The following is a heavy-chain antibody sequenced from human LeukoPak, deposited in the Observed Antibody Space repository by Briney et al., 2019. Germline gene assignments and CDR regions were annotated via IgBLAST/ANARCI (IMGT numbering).Heavy chain of an antibody. V-gene: IGHV3-20*04. Sequence: GGSLRLSCAASGFTSDDYGMSWVRQAPGKGLEWVPSINWNGGGTGYADSVKGRFTISRDNAKNSLYLQMNSLRAEDTALYYCAKDAEIRYSNSPTQPFDYWGQGTLVTVSS. D-gene: IGHD6-6*01. CDR1: GFTSDDYG. J-gene: IGHJ4*02. CDR2: INWNGGGT. CDR3: AKDAEIRYSNSPTQPFDY.